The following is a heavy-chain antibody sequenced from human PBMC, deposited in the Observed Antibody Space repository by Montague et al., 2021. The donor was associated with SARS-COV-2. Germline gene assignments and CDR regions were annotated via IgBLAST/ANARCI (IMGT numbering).Heavy chain of an antibody. CDR2: TYYRSEWHT. CDR3: GSGWTLFD. D-gene: IGHD6-19*01. Sequence: CASSGDSVSSTDAARNWIRQSPSRGLEWLGRTYYRSEWHTDYAVSVEGRLAIDADTSKNQFSLQLHSVTPEDSAVYYCGSGWTLFDWGQGTLVTVSS. CDR1: GDSVSSTDAA. J-gene: IGHJ4*02. V-gene: IGHV6-1*01.